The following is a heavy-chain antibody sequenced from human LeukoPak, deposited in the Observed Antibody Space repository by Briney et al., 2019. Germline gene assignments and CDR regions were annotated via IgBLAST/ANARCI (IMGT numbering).Heavy chain of an antibody. CDR1: SGSISSGGYY. D-gene: IGHD5-18*01. CDR2: IYYSGST. J-gene: IGHJ3*02. V-gene: IGHV4-31*03. Sequence: PSQTLSLTCTVSSGSISSGGYYWNWIRQHPGKGLEWIGYIYYSGSTNYNPSLKSRVTISVDTSKNQFSLKLSSVTAADTAVYYCAGHSYGVTDDAFDIWGQGTMVTVSS. CDR3: AGHSYGVTDDAFDI.